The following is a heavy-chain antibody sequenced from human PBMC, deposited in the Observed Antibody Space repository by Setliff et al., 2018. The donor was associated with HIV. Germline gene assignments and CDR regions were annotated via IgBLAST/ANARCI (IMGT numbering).Heavy chain of an antibody. Sequence: GVLRLSCAASGFTVSSVHMAWVRQAPGKGLEWVSAIYNGGTTYYPDSMMGRFTISRDNSKNTVSLQMNSLRAEDAAVNYCARDRGDSYYDFWSNYAHFDYWGQGTLVTVSS. CDR3: ARDRGDSYYDFWSNYAHFDY. D-gene: IGHD3-3*01. V-gene: IGHV3-66*01. CDR2: IYNGGTT. J-gene: IGHJ4*02. CDR1: GFTVSSVH.